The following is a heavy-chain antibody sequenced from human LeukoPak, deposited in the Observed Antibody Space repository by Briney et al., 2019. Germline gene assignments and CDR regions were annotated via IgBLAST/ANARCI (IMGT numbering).Heavy chain of an antibody. Sequence: PQTLSLTCAVYGGSFSGYYSSWIRPPPKKLLEWIGEINHSGSTNYNASLKSRVTISVDTSKNQFSLKLSSVTAADTAVYYCARGGGYYYYYMDVWGKGTTVTVSS. J-gene: IGHJ6*03. CDR3: ARGGGYYYYYMDV. CDR2: INHSGST. CDR1: GGSFSGYY. V-gene: IGHV4-34*01.